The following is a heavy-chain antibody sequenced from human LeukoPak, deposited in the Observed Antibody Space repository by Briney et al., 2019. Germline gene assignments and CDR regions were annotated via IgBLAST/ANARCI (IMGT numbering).Heavy chain of an antibody. V-gene: IGHV3-7*01. CDR2: IKQDGSEK. J-gene: IGHJ4*02. CDR1: GFTFSSYW. D-gene: IGHD6-13*01. Sequence: GGSLRLSCAASGFTFSSYWMSWVRQAPGKGLEWVANIKQDGSEKYYVDSVKGRFTISRDNSKNTLYLQMNSLRAEDTAVYYCARAGPSSSWHQFDYWGQGTLVTVSS. CDR3: ARAGPSSSWHQFDY.